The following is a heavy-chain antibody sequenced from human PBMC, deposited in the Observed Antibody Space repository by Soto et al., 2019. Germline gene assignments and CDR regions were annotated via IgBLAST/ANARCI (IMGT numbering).Heavy chain of an antibody. Sequence: EVQLLESGGGLVQPGGSLRLSCAASGFTFSSYAMSWVRQAPGKGLEWVSAISGSGGSTYYADSVKGRFTISRDNSKNTLYLQMTSLRAEDTAVYYCARNGGGSPLRHLDYWGQGTLVTVSS. CDR3: ARNGGGSPLRHLDY. CDR2: ISGSGGST. J-gene: IGHJ4*02. V-gene: IGHV3-23*01. D-gene: IGHD2-8*01. CDR1: GFTFSSYA.